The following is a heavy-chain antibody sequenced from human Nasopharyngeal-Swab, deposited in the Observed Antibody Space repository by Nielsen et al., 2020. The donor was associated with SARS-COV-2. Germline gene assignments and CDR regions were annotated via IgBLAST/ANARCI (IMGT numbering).Heavy chain of an antibody. CDR1: GFTFSSYA. V-gene: IGHV3-23*01. Sequence: LSCAASGFTFSSYAMSWVRQAPGKGLEWVSAISGSGGSTYYADSVKGRFTISRDNSKNTLYLQMNSLRAEDTAVYYCAKDTALYLAFDIWGQGTMVTVSS. J-gene: IGHJ3*02. CDR3: AKDTALYLAFDI. CDR2: ISGSGGST. D-gene: IGHD3-9*01.